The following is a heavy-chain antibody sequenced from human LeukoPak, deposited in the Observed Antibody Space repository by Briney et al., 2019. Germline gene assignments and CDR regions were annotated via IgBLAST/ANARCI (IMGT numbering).Heavy chain of an antibody. D-gene: IGHD3-22*01. CDR2: INAGNGNT. CDR3: ARDSSGAFDY. V-gene: IGHV1-3*01. CDR1: GYTFTSYA. J-gene: IGHJ4*02. Sequence: GASVKVSCKASGYTFTSYAMHWVRQAPGQRLEWMGWINAGNGNTKYLQKFQGRVTITRDTSASTAYMELSSLRSEDTAVYYCARDSSGAFDYWGQGTLVTVSS.